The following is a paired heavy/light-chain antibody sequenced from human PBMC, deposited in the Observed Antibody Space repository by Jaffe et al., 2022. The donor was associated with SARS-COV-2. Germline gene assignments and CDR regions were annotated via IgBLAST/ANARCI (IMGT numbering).Light chain of an antibody. CDR3: MQATQFPQRS. V-gene: IGKV2-24*01. Sequence: DIVMTQTPLSSPVTLGQPASISCRSSQSLVHSDGNTYLSWLQQRPGQPPRPLIYKISNRFSGVPDRFSGSGAGTDFTLKISRVEAEDVGVYYCMQATQFPQRSFGQGTKLEIK. J-gene: IGKJ2*01. CDR1: QSLVHSDGNTY. CDR2: KIS.
Heavy chain of an antibody. CDR3: ARDFHGSGDY. D-gene: IGHD3-10*01. J-gene: IGHJ4*02. CDR1: GFTFTDYG. CDR2: INTDGTFT. V-gene: IGHV3-74*01. Sequence: EVQLVQSGGGLVQPGGSLRLSCAASGFTFTDYGMHWVRQAPGKGLVWISRINTDGTFTAYADSVKGRFTISKDNAKNTVSLQMNGLRDEDTGIYYCARDFHGSGDYWGQGTLVTVSS.